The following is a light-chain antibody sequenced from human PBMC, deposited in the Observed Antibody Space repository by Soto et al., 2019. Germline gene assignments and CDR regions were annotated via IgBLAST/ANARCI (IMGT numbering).Light chain of an antibody. CDR2: ASS. Sequence: DIQMTQSPSSLSASVGDRVTITCRTSQSVSIYVNWYQQKPGKAPILLIYASSSLQSGVPSRFSGSGSGTEFTLTISSLQPDDFATYYCQQYNSYSSTFGQGTRLEIK. CDR3: QQYNSYSST. V-gene: IGKV1-5*01. J-gene: IGKJ5*01. CDR1: QSVSIY.